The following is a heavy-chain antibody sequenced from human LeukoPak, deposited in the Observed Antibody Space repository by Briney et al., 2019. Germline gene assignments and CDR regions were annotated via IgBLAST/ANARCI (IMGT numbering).Heavy chain of an antibody. CDR2: IGGSGGST. V-gene: IGHV3-23*01. J-gene: IGHJ6*02. CDR1: GFTFSSYP. D-gene: IGHD2-21*02. CDR3: AKDPPQLAYCGGDCTYYYYGMDV. Sequence: GGSLRLSCSASGFTFSSYPMHWVRQAPGKGLEWVSAIGGSGGSTYYADSVKGRFTISRDNSKNTLYLQMNSLRAEDTAVYYCAKDPPQLAYCGGDCTYYYYGMDVWGQGTTVTVSS.